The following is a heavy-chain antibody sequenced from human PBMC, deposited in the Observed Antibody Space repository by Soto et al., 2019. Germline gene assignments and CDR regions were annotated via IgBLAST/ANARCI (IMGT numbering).Heavy chain of an antibody. V-gene: IGHV3-23*01. CDR2: ISGDGGST. CDR3: TRTVTSDH. J-gene: IGHJ4*02. Sequence: PGGSLRLSCAASRFIFSNYAMSWVRQAPGKGLEWVSTISGDGGSTYYADSVKGRFTISRDNSKNTLYLQMNSLRAEDTALYYCTRTVTSDHWGQGTLVTVSS. CDR1: RFIFSNYA. D-gene: IGHD4-4*01.